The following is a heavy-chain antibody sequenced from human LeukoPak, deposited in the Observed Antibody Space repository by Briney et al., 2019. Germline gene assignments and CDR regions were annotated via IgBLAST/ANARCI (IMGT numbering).Heavy chain of an antibody. V-gene: IGHV4-30-4*01. J-gene: IGHJ5*02. CDR2: IYYSGST. CDR3: AREEAAAGFDP. D-gene: IGHD6-13*01. CDR1: GGSISSGDYY. Sequence: SETLSLTCTVSGGSISSGDYYWSWIRQPPGKGLEWIGYIYYSGSTYYNPSLKSRVTISVDTSKNQFSLKLGSVTAADTAVYYCAREEAAAGFDPWGQGTLVTVSS.